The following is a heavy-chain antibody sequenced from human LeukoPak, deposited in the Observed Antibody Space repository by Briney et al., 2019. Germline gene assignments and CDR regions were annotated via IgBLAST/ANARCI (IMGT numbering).Heavy chain of an antibody. CDR3: ASRGY. D-gene: IGHD3-10*01. CDR1: GGSISSGNYY. V-gene: IGHV4-61*02. CDR2: MSSSGST. Sequence: SETLSLTCTVSGGSISSGNYYWSWIRQPAGKGLEWIGRMSSSGSTNYNPSLKSRVTISADTSKNQFSLKLSSVTAADTAVYYCASRGYWGQGILVTVSS. J-gene: IGHJ4*02.